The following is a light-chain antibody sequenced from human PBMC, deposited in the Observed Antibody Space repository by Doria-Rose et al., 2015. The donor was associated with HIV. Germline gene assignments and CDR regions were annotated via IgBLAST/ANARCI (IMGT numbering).Light chain of an antibody. J-gene: IGKJ1*01. CDR2: DGS. CDR1: QSFSSTY. V-gene: IGKV3-20*01. CDR3: HQYGTSWT. Sequence: EIVMTQSPGTLSLFPGERATLSCRASQSFSSTYLAWYQQKPDQAPSLLIYDGSTRATGIPDRFSASGSGTDFTLTIDRLEPEDFALYYCHQYGTSWTFGQGTKVEI.